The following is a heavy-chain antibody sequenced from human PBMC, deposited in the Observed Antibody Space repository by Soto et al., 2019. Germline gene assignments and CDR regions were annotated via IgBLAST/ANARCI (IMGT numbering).Heavy chain of an antibody. Sequence: QVQLQQWGAGPLRPLETLSLPCGVSGGSFSGYYWAWIRQSPGQGLEWIGEINDRGSINYNPSLKSRVSISVDTSKNHYSLNRRSVTAADTAVYYCARESHDILTGPPWVWYFDLWGRGTLVTVSS. V-gene: IGHV4-34*01. CDR2: INDRGSI. D-gene: IGHD3-9*01. CDR3: ARESHDILTGPPWVWYFDL. CDR1: GGSFSGYY. J-gene: IGHJ2*01.